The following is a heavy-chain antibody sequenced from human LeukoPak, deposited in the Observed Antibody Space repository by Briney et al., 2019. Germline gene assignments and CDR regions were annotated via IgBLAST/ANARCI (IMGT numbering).Heavy chain of an antibody. CDR1: GYTFTAYY. D-gene: IGHD1-26*01. V-gene: IGHV1-2*02. Sequence: GASVKVSCKASGYTFTAYYMHWVRQAPGQGLGGLGWTNPNSGGTNYAQKFQGRVTMTRDTSISTAYMELSRLRFDDTAVYYCARDVGRLVIVGATGHFDYWGQGTLVTVSS. CDR2: TNPNSGGT. CDR3: ARDVGRLVIVGATGHFDY. J-gene: IGHJ4*02.